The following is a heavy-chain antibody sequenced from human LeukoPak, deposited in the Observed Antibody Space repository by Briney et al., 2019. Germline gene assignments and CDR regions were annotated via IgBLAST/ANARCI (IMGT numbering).Heavy chain of an antibody. D-gene: IGHD6-19*01. J-gene: IGHJ4*02. CDR1: GFTFSGSD. Sequence: GGSLRLSCAASGFTFSGSDMHWVRQAPGKGLEWVATISYDGGKKNYAAAVQGRFTVSRDNPVNTLNLQMNSVRVEDTALYYCAKDGQAVGEYYFDYWGQGTLVTVSS. CDR2: ISYDGGKK. V-gene: IGHV3-30*18. CDR3: AKDGQAVGEYYFDY.